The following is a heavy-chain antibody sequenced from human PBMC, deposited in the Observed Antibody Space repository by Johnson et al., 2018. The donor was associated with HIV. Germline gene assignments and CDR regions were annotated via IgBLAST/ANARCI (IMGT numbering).Heavy chain of an antibody. CDR2: LYSGRNT. CDR3: ARDGESQQLPLGDALDV. J-gene: IGHJ3*01. D-gene: IGHD6-13*01. V-gene: IGHV3-66*01. CDR1: VFTVSASY. Sequence: VQLVESGGGLVQPGASLRPSSGASVFTVSASYMNWVRQAPAPGLECVSVLYSGRNTYYADSVRGRFPISRDPSKNTLYLQMSSLKVEETAQYYCARDGESQQLPLGDALDVWGRGTMVIVSS.